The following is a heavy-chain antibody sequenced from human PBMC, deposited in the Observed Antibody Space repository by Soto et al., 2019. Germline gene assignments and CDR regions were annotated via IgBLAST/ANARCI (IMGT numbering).Heavy chain of an antibody. CDR3: ARGKYSSSRYYYYYGMDV. Sequence: EVQLVESGGGLVKPGGSLRLSCAASGFTFSSYSMNWVRQAPGKGLEWVSSISSSSSYIYYADSVKGRFTISRDNAKNSLYLQMNSLRAEDTAVYYCARGKYSSSRYYYYYGMDVWGQGTTVTVSS. CDR1: GFTFSSYS. V-gene: IGHV3-21*01. D-gene: IGHD6-13*01. J-gene: IGHJ6*02. CDR2: ISSSSSYI.